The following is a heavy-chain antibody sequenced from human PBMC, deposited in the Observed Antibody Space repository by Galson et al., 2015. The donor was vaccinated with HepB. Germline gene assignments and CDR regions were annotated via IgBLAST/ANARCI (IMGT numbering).Heavy chain of an antibody. J-gene: IGHJ6*02. CDR1: GFTFDDYA. V-gene: IGHV3-9*01. Sequence: SLRLSCAASGFTFDDYAMHWVRQAPGKGLEWVSGISWNSGSIGYADSVKGRFTISRDNAKNSLYLQMNSLRAEDTALYYCAKGVHSSSWYDDYYYGMDVWGQGTTVTVSS. D-gene: IGHD6-13*01. CDR3: AKGVHSSSWYDDYYYGMDV. CDR2: ISWNSGSI.